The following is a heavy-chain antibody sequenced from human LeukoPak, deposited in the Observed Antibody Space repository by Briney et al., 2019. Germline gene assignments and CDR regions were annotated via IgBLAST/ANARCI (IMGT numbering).Heavy chain of an antibody. Sequence: PGGSLRLSCVASGFTFSSYSMNWVRQAPGKGLEWVSYISSSSSTIYYADSVKGRFTISRDNSKNTLYLQMNSLRADDTAVYYCARDGYNPALFYMDVWGKGTRVTVSS. V-gene: IGHV3-48*01. D-gene: IGHD5-24*01. CDR2: ISSSSSTI. J-gene: IGHJ6*03. CDR3: ARDGYNPALFYMDV. CDR1: GFTFSSYS.